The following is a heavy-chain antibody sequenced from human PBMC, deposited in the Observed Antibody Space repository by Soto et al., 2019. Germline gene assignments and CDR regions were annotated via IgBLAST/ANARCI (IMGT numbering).Heavy chain of an antibody. CDR1: GGTFSSYA. V-gene: IGHV1-69*13. Sequence: SVKVSCKASGGTFSSYAISWVRQAPGQGLEWMGGIIPILGTANYAQKFQGRVTITADESTSTAYMELSSLRSEDTAVYYCARDRGPYGDYNEWFDPWGQGTLVTVSS. J-gene: IGHJ5*02. CDR2: IIPILGTA. CDR3: ARDRGPYGDYNEWFDP. D-gene: IGHD4-17*01.